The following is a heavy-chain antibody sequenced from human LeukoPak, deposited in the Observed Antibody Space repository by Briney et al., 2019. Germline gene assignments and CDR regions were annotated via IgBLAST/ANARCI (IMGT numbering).Heavy chain of an antibody. D-gene: IGHD7-27*01. Sequence: PDGSLPLSCAASGFTVSSNYMTWVRQAPGKGLEWVSVIYSGGSTYYADSVKGRFTISRDNSKNTLYLQMNSLRAEDTAVYYCTRNWGSENWFDPWGQRPVVPVSS. CDR3: TRNWGSENWFDP. CDR2: IYSGGST. V-gene: IGHV3-53*01. J-gene: IGHJ5*02. CDR1: GFTVSSNY.